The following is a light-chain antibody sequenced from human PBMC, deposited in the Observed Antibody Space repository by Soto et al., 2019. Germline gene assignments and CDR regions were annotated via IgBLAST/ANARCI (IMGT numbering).Light chain of an antibody. CDR1: QSGLYSSNNKNY. CDR3: QQYYSTPWT. Sequence: DIVMTQSPDSLSVSLGESATINCKASQSGLYSSNNKNYLAWYQQKPGQPPKLLIYWASTRESGVPDRFSGSGSGTDFTLTISSLQAEDVAVYYCQQYYSTPWTFGQGTKVDIK. CDR2: WAS. J-gene: IGKJ1*01. V-gene: IGKV4-1*01.